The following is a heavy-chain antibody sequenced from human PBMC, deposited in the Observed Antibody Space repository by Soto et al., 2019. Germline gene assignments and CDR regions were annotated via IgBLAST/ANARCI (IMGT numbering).Heavy chain of an antibody. CDR3: ARHKFGVVPAATTTLNWFDP. J-gene: IGHJ5*02. D-gene: IGHD2-2*01. CDR2: IDPSDSYT. V-gene: IGHV5-10-1*01. CDR1: GYIFTSYW. Sequence: GESLKISCNSSGYIFTSYWISWVRQMPGKGLEWMGRIDPSDSYTNYSPSFQGHVTISADKSISTAYLQWSSLKASDTAMYYCARHKFGVVPAATTTLNWFDPWGQGTLVTVSS.